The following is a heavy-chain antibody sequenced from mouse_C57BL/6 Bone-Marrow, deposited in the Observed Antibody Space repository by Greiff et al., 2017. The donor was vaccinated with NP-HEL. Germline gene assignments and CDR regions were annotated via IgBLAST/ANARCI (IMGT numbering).Heavy chain of an antibody. V-gene: IGHV2-2*01. CDR1: GFSLTSYG. CDR3: ALLTTFAY. CDR2: IWSGGST. D-gene: IGHD2-1*01. J-gene: IGHJ3*01. Sequence: VQLQQSGPGLVQPSQSLSITCTVSGFSLTSYGVHWVRQSPGKGLEWLGVIWSGGSTDYNAAFISRLSISKDNSKSQVFFKMNSLQADDTAIYYCALLTTFAYWGQGTLVTVSA.